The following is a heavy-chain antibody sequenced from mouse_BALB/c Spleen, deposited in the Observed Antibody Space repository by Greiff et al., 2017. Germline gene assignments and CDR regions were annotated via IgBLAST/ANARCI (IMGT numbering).Heavy chain of an antibody. Sequence: EVQGVESGPGLVKPSQSLSLTCTVTGYSITSDYAWNWIRQFPGNKLEWMGYISYSGSTSYNPSLKSRISITRDTSKNQFFLQLNSVTTEDTATYYCARGSYYGNYGFAYWGQGTLVTVSA. J-gene: IGHJ3*01. V-gene: IGHV3-2*02. CDR1: GYSITSDYA. CDR2: ISYSGST. D-gene: IGHD2-1*01. CDR3: ARGSYYGNYGFAY.